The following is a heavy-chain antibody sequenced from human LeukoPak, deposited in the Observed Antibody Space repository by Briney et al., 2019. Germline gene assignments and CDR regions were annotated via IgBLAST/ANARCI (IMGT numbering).Heavy chain of an antibody. V-gene: IGHV3-7*01. J-gene: IGHJ4*02. Sequence: GGSLRLSCAASRFIFSNYWMNWVRQAPGKGLEWVAKIKQDGSEKYYVDSVKGRFTISRDNAKSSLYLQMNSLRAEDTAVYYCAREGYCTDNTCSFDYWGQGTLVTVSS. D-gene: IGHD2-8*02. CDR3: AREGYCTDNTCSFDY. CDR1: RFIFSNYW. CDR2: IKQDGSEK.